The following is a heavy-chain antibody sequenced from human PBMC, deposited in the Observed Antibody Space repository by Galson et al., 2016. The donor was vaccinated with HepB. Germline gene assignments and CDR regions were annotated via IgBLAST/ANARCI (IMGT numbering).Heavy chain of an antibody. CDR3: ARGHSANSFILDY. CDR1: GFTSSSYW. D-gene: IGHD4/OR15-4a*01. CDR2: INGDGSST. J-gene: IGHJ4*02. V-gene: IGHV3-74*01. Sequence: SLRLSCAASGFTSSSYWMNWFRQAPGKEMVWVSRINGDGSSTTYADSGKGRFTISRDNAKSTLYLQMSSLRAEDTAVYYCARGHSANSFILDYWGQGTLVTVSS.